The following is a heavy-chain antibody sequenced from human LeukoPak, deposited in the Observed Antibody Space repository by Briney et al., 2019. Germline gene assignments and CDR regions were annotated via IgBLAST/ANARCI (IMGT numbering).Heavy chain of an antibody. V-gene: IGHV3-23*01. CDR3: ARHDSFIPY. D-gene: IGHD3-16*02. J-gene: IGHJ4*02. CDR2: ISDSGGSA. Sequence: SGGSLTLSCVASGFTFSDYAMSWVRQAPGKGLEWVSGISDSGGSAYYADSVKRRCTISRDNSKNTVSLQMNNLRAEDTGVYFCARHDSFIPYWGQGTLVSVTS. CDR1: GFTFSDYA.